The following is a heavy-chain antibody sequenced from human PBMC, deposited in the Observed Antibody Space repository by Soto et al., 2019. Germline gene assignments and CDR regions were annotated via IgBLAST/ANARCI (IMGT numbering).Heavy chain of an antibody. V-gene: IGHV3-30*18. CDR3: AKQQLVRLYYFDY. J-gene: IGHJ4*02. CDR1: GFTFSSYG. Sequence: QVQLVESGGGVVQPGRSLRLSCAASGFTFSSYGMHWVRQAPGKGLEWVAVISYDGSNKYYADSVKGRFTTSRDNSKNTLYLQMNSLRAEDTAVYYCAKQQLVRLYYFDYWGQGTLVTVSS. D-gene: IGHD6-13*01. CDR2: ISYDGSNK.